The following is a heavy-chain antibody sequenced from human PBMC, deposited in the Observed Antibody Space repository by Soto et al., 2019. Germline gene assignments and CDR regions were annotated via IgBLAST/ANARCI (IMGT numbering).Heavy chain of an antibody. V-gene: IGHV1-69*13. J-gene: IGHJ4*02. Sequence: SVGVSCKXSADSFSKYTVNCVRQAPRQGLEWMGGFIPRFGTTNFAPTLQGRVTITADQSMNTVYMELSSLRSEDTALYFCARGRGLYNSGRSQLDSWGQGTLVTVSS. D-gene: IGHD1-1*01. CDR1: ADSFSKYT. CDR2: FIPRFGTT. CDR3: ARGRGLYNSGRSQLDS.